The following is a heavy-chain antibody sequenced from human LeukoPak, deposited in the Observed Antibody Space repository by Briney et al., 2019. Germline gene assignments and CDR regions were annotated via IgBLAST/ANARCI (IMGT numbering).Heavy chain of an antibody. CDR2: IYYSGRT. D-gene: IGHD3-22*01. CDR3: ARRRYYDSSGYLD. CDR1: GDSIRSSGYY. V-gene: IGHV4-39*01. Sequence: PSETLSLTCTVSGDSIRSSGYYWDWIRQPLGKGLEWIGTIYYSGRTYYNPSLKSRVTISIDTSKNQFSLKLTSVTAADTAVYYCARRRYYDSSGYLDWGQGTLLTVSS. J-gene: IGHJ1*01.